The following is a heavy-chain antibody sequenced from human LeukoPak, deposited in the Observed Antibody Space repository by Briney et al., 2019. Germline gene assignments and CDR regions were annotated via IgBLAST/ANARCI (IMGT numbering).Heavy chain of an antibody. CDR3: VKSRPSGWNGYDY. D-gene: IGHD6-19*01. Sequence: GGSLRLSCAASGFTFSSHSMNWVRQAPGKGLEWLSYIISSSISTYYTDSMKGRFTISRDNSKNTLYLQMTSLRVEDTAVYYCVKSRPSGWNGYDYWGQGTLVTVSS. CDR1: GFTFSSHS. V-gene: IGHV3-48*01. CDR2: IISSSIST. J-gene: IGHJ4*02.